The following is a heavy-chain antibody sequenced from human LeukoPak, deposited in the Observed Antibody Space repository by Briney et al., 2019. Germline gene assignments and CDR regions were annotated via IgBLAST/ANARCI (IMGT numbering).Heavy chain of an antibody. D-gene: IGHD1-14*01. CDR2: VSGTSSYI. Sequence: GALRLSCAASGFTFSSYSMNWVRQAPGKELEWVSSVSGTSSYIYYADSVRGRFTISRDNAKNSLYLQMNSLRAEDTAVYYCAKGQDYRNYYFYYMDVWGKGTTVTVSS. V-gene: IGHV3-21*01. J-gene: IGHJ6*03. CDR1: GFTFSSYS. CDR3: AKGQDYRNYYFYYMDV.